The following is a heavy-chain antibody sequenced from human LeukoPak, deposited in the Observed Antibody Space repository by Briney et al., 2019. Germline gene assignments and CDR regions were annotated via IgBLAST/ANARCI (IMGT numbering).Heavy chain of an antibody. J-gene: IGHJ4*02. D-gene: IGHD2-2*01. V-gene: IGHV1-18*01. Sequence: ASVKVSCKASGYTFTSHGISWVRQAPGQGLEWMGWISAYNGNTNYAQKLQGRVTMTTDTSTSTAYMELRSLRSDDTAVYYCARDSIVVVPAALLYWGQGTLVTVSS. CDR3: ARDSIVVVPAALLY. CDR1: GYTFTSHG. CDR2: ISAYNGNT.